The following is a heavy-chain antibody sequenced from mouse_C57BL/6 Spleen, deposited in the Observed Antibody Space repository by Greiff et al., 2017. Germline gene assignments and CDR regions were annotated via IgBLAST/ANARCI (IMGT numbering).Heavy chain of an antibody. CDR2: IYPGDGDT. V-gene: IGHV1-82*01. CDR1: GYAFSSSW. J-gene: IGHJ4*01. CDR3: ARGGYYYGSSYNAMDY. D-gene: IGHD1-1*01. Sequence: LVESGPELVKPGASVKISCKASGYAFSSSWMNWVKQRPGKGLEWIGRIYPGDGDTNYNGKFKGKATLTADKSSSTAYMQLSSLTSEDSAVYFCARGGYYYGSSYNAMDYWGQGTSVTVSS.